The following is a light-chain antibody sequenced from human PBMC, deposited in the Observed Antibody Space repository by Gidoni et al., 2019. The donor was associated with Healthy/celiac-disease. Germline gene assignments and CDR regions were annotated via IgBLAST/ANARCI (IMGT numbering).Light chain of an antibody. V-gene: IGKV4-1*01. CDR1: QTVLYSSNNKNY. Sequence: DIVMTQSPDSLAVSLGERATIHCKSSQTVLYSSNNKNYLAWYQQKPGRPPKLLIYWASTRESGVRDRIRGSGSGTDFTLTISSLQAEDVAVYHCHQYYRTPYTFGQGTKLEIK. CDR2: WAS. J-gene: IGKJ2*01. CDR3: HQYYRTPYT.